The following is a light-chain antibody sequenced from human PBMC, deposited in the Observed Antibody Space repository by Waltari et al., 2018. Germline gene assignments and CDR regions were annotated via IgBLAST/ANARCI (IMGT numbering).Light chain of an antibody. Sequence: SYELTQPPSVSVSPGQTARLTCSGDALPKQHAYWYQQKSGQAPVLVIYEASKRPSGIPERFSGSSPGTMAALTISGAQVEDEADYYCYSTDSNNNYEVFGGGTKLTVL. CDR2: EAS. CDR3: YSTDSNNNYEV. CDR1: ALPKQH. V-gene: IGLV3-10*01. J-gene: IGLJ2*01.